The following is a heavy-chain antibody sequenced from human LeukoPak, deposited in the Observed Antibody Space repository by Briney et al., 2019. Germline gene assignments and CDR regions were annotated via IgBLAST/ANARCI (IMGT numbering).Heavy chain of an antibody. CDR1: GFTFCSVW. D-gene: IGHD5-18*01. CDR2: IKQDGSEK. J-gene: IGHJ6*02. V-gene: IGHV3-7*04. CDR3: ARDKGYSYGLTGMGV. Sequence: GGSLRLSSAASGFTFCSVWISWVRQAPGKGLEWVSNIKQDGSEKYYVDSVKGRFTISRDNAKNSLYLQMNSLRAEDTAVYYCARDKGYSYGLTGMGVWGQGTTVTVSS.